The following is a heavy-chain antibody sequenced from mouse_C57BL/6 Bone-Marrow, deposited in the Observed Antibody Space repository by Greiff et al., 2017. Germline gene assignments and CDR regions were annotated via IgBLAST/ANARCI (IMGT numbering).Heavy chain of an antibody. Sequence: EVQGVESGGGLVQPGESLKLSCESNEYEFPSHDMSWVRKTPEKRLELVAAINSDGGSTYYPDTMARRFIISRDNTKKTLYLQMSSLRSEDTALYYCARPPDYYGSSYDYWGQGTTLTVSS. CDR2: INSDGGST. D-gene: IGHD1-1*01. CDR1: EYEFPSHD. J-gene: IGHJ2*01. CDR3: ARPPDYYGSSYDY. V-gene: IGHV5-2*01.